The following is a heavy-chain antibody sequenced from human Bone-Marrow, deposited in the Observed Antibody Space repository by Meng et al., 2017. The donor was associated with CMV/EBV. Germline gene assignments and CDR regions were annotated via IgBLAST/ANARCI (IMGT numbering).Heavy chain of an antibody. CDR2: IIPIFGTA. J-gene: IGHJ4*02. CDR1: GGTFSSYA. V-gene: IGHV1-69*05. CDR3: ARGSKYGGKLYYFDY. Sequence: SVKVSCKASGGTFSSYAISWVRQAPGQGLEWRGGIIPIFGTANYAQKFQGRVTITTDESTSTAYMELSSLRSEDTAVYYCARGSKYGGKLYYFDYWGQGTLVTVSS. D-gene: IGHD1-26*01.